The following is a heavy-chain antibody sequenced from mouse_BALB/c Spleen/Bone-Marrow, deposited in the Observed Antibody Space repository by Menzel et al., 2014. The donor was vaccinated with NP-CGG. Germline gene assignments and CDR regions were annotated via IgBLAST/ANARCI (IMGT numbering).Heavy chain of an antibody. D-gene: IGHD2-1*01. CDR2: IGDGGSYT. V-gene: IGHV5-4*02. CDR3: ARGNYGNYGAMDY. Sequence: EVQRVESGGGLVKPGGSLKLSCAASGFTFSDYYMYWVRQTPEKRLEWVATIGDGGSYTYYPDSVKGRFTISRDNAKNNLYLQMSSLKSEDTAMYYCARGNYGNYGAMDYWGQGTSVTVSS. CDR1: GFTFSDYY. J-gene: IGHJ4*01.